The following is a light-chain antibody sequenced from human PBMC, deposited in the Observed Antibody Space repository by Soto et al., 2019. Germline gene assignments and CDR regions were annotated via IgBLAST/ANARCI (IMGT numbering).Light chain of an antibody. Sequence: QSALTQPASASGSPGQSITISCSGTSSDIGSYNHVAWYQQFPGKSPKLTIYEVSRRPSGVSSRFSGSKSGNTASLTTSGLQPQDEADYFCIAYTGSSTSYVFGSG. CDR1: SSDIGSYNH. J-gene: IGLJ1*01. V-gene: IGLV2-14*01. CDR2: EVS. CDR3: IAYTGSSTSYV.